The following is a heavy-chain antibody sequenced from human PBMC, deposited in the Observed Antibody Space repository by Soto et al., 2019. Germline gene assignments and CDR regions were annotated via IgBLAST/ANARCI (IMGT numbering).Heavy chain of an antibody. D-gene: IGHD2-15*01. J-gene: IGHJ5*02. Sequence: SETLSLTCPVSGFSISNYYWNWIRQPPGKGLQWIGSIYYSGSTNYNPSLKSRVTISVDTSKNQFSPKLNSVTAADTAVYYCAIQVAGVNWFDPWGQGTLVTVSS. CDR1: GFSISNYY. V-gene: IGHV4-59*08. CDR2: IYYSGST. CDR3: AIQVAGVNWFDP.